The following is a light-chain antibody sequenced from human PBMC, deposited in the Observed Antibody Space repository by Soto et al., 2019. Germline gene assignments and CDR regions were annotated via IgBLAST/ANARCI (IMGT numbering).Light chain of an antibody. J-gene: IGKJ2*01. V-gene: IGKV3-20*01. CDR2: DAS. CDR3: QQYARLPYT. CDR1: QSVTSNY. Sequence: LTLSRGAVSLSRGERATLSCRASQSVTSNYLAWYQHKPGQAPRLLIYDASSRATGIPDRFSGSGSGTDFTLTISILMPADFAVYYSQQYARLPYTIAQGTKVDIK.